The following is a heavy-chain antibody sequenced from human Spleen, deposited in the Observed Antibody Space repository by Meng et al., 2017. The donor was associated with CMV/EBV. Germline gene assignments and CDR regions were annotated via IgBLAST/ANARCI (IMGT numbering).Heavy chain of an antibody. CDR2: INSNSITT. CDR3: AKEWKRADY. V-gene: IGHV3-23*05. D-gene: IGHD1-1*01. Sequence: GGSLRLSCAASGFTFSSSAMSWVRQAPGKGLEWVSSINSNSITTYYADSVKGRFTISRDNSKNTVFLQMNRLRAEDTAVYYCAKEWKRADYWGRGTLVTVSS. CDR1: GFTFSSSA. J-gene: IGHJ4*02.